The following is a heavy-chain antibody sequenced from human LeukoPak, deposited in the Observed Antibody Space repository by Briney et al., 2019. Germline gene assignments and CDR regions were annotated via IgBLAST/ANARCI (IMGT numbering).Heavy chain of an antibody. D-gene: IGHD1-26*01. Sequence: SGTLSLTCAVSGGSIMTTNWWSWVRQPPGKGLEWIGEVDLKGATNYNPSLESRVSMSIDTSNNQMSLKLTSATAADTAFYYCTRESGAFSPFGFWGQGTLVTVSS. CDR1: GGSIMTTNW. V-gene: IGHV4-4*02. CDR2: VDLKGAT. J-gene: IGHJ4*02. CDR3: TRESGAFSPFGF.